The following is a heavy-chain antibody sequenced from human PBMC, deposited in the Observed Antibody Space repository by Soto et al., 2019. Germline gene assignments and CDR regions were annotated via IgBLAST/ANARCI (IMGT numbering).Heavy chain of an antibody. CDR1: GGSISSSSYY. CDR2: IYYSGST. V-gene: IGHV4-39*01. Sequence: SETLSLTCTVSGGSISSSSYYWGWIRQPPGKGLEWIGSIYYSGSTYYNPSLKSRVTISVDTSKNQFSLKLSSVTAADTAVYYCARYQDYYGSGSRNNWFDPWGQGTLVTVSS. CDR3: ARYQDYYGSGSRNNWFDP. D-gene: IGHD3-10*01. J-gene: IGHJ5*02.